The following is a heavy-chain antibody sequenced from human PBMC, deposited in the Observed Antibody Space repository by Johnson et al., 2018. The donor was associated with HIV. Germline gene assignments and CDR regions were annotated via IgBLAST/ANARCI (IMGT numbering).Heavy chain of an antibody. V-gene: IGHV3-7*05. CDR2: IKQDGSEQ. Sequence: VQLVESGGGLVQPGGSPRLPCAASGFTFSSSWMGWVRQAPGTGLEWVANIKQDGSEQYSVASVKGRFTISRDNAKNSLYLQMNSLRAEDTAVYYCARVGATAAFDIWGQGTMVTVSS. CDR3: ARVGATAAFDI. J-gene: IGHJ3*02. CDR1: GFTFSSSW. D-gene: IGHD1-26*01.